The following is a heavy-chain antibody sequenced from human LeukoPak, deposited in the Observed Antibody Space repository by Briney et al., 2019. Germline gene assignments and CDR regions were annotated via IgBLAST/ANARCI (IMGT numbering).Heavy chain of an antibody. D-gene: IGHD6-13*01. J-gene: IGHJ4*02. Sequence: PGGSLRLSCAASGFTVSSNYMSWVRQAPGKGLEWVSVIYSGGSTYYADSVKGGFTISRDNSKNTLCLQMNSLRAEDTAVYYCARLCDGYSSSWPYYFDYWGQGTLVTVSS. CDR3: ARLCDGYSSSWPYYFDY. CDR1: GFTVSSNY. V-gene: IGHV3-66*04. CDR2: IYSGGST.